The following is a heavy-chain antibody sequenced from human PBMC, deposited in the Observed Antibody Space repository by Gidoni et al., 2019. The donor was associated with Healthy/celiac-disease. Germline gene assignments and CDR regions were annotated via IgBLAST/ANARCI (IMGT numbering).Heavy chain of an antibody. J-gene: IGHJ5*02. CDR3: ARGHPQQLVPKVGVWFDP. CDR2: MNPNSGNT. CDR1: GYTFTSYD. Sequence: QVQLVQSGAEVKKPGASVTVSCKASGYTFTSYDINWVRQATGQGLEWMGWMNPNSGNTGYAQKFQGRVTMTRNTSISTAYMELSSLRSEDTAVYYCARGHPQQLVPKVGVWFDPWGQGTLVTVSS. V-gene: IGHV1-8*01. D-gene: IGHD6-13*01.